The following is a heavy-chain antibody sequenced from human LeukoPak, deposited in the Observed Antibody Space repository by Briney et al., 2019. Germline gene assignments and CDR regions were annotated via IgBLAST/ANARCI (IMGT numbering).Heavy chain of an antibody. D-gene: IGHD3-3*01. V-gene: IGHV4-59*08. CDR3: ATGWSGYYWTT. CDR2: ISYSGST. Sequence: PSETLSLTRTVSGGSISSSYWSWIRQPPGKGLEYIGYISYSGSTNYNPSLTSRVTISVDTSKNQFSLKLNSVTAADTAVYYCATGWSGYYWTTWGQGTLVAVSS. CDR1: GGSISSSY. J-gene: IGHJ5*02.